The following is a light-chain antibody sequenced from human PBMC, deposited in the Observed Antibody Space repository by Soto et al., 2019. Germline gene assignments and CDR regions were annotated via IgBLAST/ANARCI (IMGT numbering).Light chain of an antibody. CDR1: QSVNWS. J-gene: IGKJ4*01. CDR2: DAT. CDR3: QRRTNWLT. V-gene: IGKV3-11*01. Sequence: EIVLTQSPATLSLYPGERATLSCRASQSVNWSLAWYQQKPGQAPRLLIYDATNRATGIPARFSGSGSGTDFALTLSSLEPEDFAGYYCQRRTNWLTFGGGTRVDI.